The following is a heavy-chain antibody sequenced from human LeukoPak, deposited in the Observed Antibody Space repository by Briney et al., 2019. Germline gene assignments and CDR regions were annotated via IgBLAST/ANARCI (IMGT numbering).Heavy chain of an antibody. J-gene: IGHJ4*02. V-gene: IGHV3-7*03. D-gene: IGHD6-19*01. CDR1: GYSFSNHW. CDR2: INPDGTEK. Sequence: SGGSLRLSCADSGYSFSNHWMIWVRQAPGKGLEWVATINPDGTEKRYVDSVKGRFTISRDNGKNSLYLQMSSLRAEDTAVYYCVRDDRGIAVGSRDHGAQGSLVTVSS. CDR3: VRDDRGIAVGSRDH.